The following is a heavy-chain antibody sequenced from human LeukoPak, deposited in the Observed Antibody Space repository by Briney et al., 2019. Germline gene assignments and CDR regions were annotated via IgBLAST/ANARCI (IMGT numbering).Heavy chain of an antibody. D-gene: IGHD3-10*01. CDR2: ISGSGGST. CDR1: GFTFSSYA. Sequence: GSLRLSCAASGFTFSSYAMSWVRQAPGKGLEWVSAISGSGGSTYYADSVKGRFTISRDNSKNTLYLQMNSLRAEDTAVYYCAKIGGVHYYGSGSYYDYWGQGTLVTVSS. V-gene: IGHV3-23*01. J-gene: IGHJ4*02. CDR3: AKIGGVHYYGSGSYYDY.